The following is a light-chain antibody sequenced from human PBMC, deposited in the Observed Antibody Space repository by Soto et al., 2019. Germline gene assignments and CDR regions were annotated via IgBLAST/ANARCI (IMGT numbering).Light chain of an antibody. CDR2: AAS. J-gene: IGKJ1*01. CDR3: QQSYSTPWT. Sequence: DIPMTQSPSSLSASVGDRVTITCRASQSISSYLTWYQQKPGKAPKLLISAASSLQSEVPSRFSGSGSGTDVTLPISSLQPEDFATYYCQQSYSTPWTFGQGTKVEIK. V-gene: IGKV1-39*01. CDR1: QSISSY.